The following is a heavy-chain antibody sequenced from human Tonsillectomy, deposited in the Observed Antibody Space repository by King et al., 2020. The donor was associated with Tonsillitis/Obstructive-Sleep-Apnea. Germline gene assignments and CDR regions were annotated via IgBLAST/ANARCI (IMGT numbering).Heavy chain of an antibody. CDR1: GYTFTRYY. D-gene: IGHD2-15*01. CDR2: INPSDGIT. J-gene: IGHJ4*02. CDR3: ARDDKDDRYFDY. V-gene: IGHV1-46*01. Sequence: VQLVESGAEVKKPGASVRVSCKAYGYTFTRYYIHWVRQAPGQGLEWMGIINPSDGITTYAQRFQGRVTMTRDTSTNTVHMKLSSLRSEDTAVYYCARDDKDDRYFDYWGLGTLVTVSS.